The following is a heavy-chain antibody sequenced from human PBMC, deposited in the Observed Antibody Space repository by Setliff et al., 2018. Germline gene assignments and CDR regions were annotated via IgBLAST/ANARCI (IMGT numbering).Heavy chain of an antibody. CDR1: GGSISTKNYY. CDR3: AGGGGWIQLFDY. CDR2: IYYGGGT. D-gene: IGHD5-18*01. Sequence: PSETLSLTCTVSGGSISTKNYYWGWIRQPPGKGLEWIGNIYYGGGTYYSPSLKSRVTISVDTSENQFSLKLNSVTAADTAVYYCAGGGGWIQLFDYWGLGTQVTAPQ. J-gene: IGHJ4*02. V-gene: IGHV4-39*01.